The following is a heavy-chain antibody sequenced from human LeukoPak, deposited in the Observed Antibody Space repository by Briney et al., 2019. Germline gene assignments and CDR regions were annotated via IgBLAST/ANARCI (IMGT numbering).Heavy chain of an antibody. CDR2: IYDSGSI. V-gene: IGHV4-59*08. J-gene: IGHJ4*02. D-gene: IGHD6-13*01. CDR3: ARRRSSSWSLDY. CDR1: GGSISSYY. Sequence: PSETLSLACTVSGGSISSYYWSWIRQPPGKGLEWIGYIYDSGSINYNPSLKSRVTISVDTSKNQFSLKLSSVTAADTAVYYCARRRSSSWSLDYWGQGTLVTVSS.